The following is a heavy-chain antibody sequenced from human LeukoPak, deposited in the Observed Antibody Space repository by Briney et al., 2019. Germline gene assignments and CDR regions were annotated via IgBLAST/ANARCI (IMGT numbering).Heavy chain of an antibody. J-gene: IGHJ6*03. V-gene: IGHV3-30*02. CDR3: VRAEIVPGRTSFYYYYMDV. CDR1: GFTFSSYG. Sequence: TGGSLRLSCAASGFTFSSYGMHWVRQAPGKGLEWVTFMHSDGENFYSADSVKGRLTVSRDNSKNTLYLQMNSLIIEDTAVYYCVRAEIVPGRTSFYYYYMDVWGKGTTVTVTS. CDR2: MHSDGENF. D-gene: IGHD5-12*01.